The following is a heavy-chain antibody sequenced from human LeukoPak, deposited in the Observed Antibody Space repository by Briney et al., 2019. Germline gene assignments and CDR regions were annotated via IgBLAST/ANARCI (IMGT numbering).Heavy chain of an antibody. J-gene: IGHJ6*04. CDR1: GYTFTSYV. V-gene: IGHV1-18*04. D-gene: IGHD6-13*01. CDR2: ISAYNGNT. CDR3: ARNRWGQQLVGWDRYYYYGMDV. Sequence: GASVKVSCKASGYTFTSYVISWVRQAPGQGLEWMGWISAYNGNTNYAQKLQGRVTMTTDTSTSTAYMELRSLRSDDTAVYYCARNRWGQQLVGWDRYYYYGMDVWGKGTTVTVSS.